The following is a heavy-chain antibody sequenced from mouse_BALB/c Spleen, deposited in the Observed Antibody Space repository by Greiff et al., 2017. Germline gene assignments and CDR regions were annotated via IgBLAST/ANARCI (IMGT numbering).Heavy chain of an antibody. V-gene: IGHV1-80*01. D-gene: IGHD4-1*01. CDR2: IYPGDGDT. J-gene: IGHJ2*01. Sequence: QVQLQQSGAELVRPGSSVKISCKASGYAFSSYWMNWVKQRPGQGLEWIGQIYPGDGDTNYNGKFKGKATLTADKSSSTAYMQLSSLTSEDSAVYFCASREVYWDRDYFDDWGQGTTLTVSS. CDR3: ASREVYWDRDYFDD. CDR1: GYAFSSYW.